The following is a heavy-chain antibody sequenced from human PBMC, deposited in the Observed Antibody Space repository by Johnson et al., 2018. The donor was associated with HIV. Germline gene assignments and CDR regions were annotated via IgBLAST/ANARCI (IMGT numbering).Heavy chain of an antibody. CDR3: AKDLHSGYAAFDI. V-gene: IGHV3-30*02. CDR1: GFTFSSYG. J-gene: IGHJ3*02. D-gene: IGHD3-22*01. CDR2: IPYDGSNN. Sequence: QVQLVESGGGLVQSGGSLRLSCAASGFTFSSYGMHWVRQAPGKGLEWVAFIPYDGSNNFYADSVKGRFTISRDTSKNTLYLQMSSLRAEDTAVYYCAKDLHSGYAAFDIWGQGTMVTVSS.